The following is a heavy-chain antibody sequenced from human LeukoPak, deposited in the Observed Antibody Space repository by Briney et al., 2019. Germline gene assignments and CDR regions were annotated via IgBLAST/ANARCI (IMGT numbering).Heavy chain of an antibody. CDR2: IYSGGST. D-gene: IGHD3-10*01. V-gene: IGHV3-66*01. Sequence: GGSLRLSCAASGFTVSSNYMSWVRQAPGKGLEWVSVIYSGGSTYYAGSVKGRFTISRDNSKNTLYLQMNSLRAEDTAVYYCAREEGLWFGESNGQKDYYYYGMDVWGQGTTVTVSS. CDR3: AREEGLWFGESNGQKDYYYYGMDV. CDR1: GFTVSSNY. J-gene: IGHJ6*02.